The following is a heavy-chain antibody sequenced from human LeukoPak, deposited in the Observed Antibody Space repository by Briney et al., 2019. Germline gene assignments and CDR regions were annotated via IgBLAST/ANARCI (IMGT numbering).Heavy chain of an antibody. D-gene: IGHD6-19*01. V-gene: IGHV1-69*04. CDR3: ARSERRLYYFDY. CDR2: IIPILGIA. CDR1: GGTFSSYA. Sequence: GASVKVSCKASGGTFSSYAISWVRQAPGQGLEWMGRIIPILGIANYAQKSQGRVTITADKSTSTAYMELSSLRSEDTAVYYCARSERRLYYFDYWGQGTLVTVSS. J-gene: IGHJ4*02.